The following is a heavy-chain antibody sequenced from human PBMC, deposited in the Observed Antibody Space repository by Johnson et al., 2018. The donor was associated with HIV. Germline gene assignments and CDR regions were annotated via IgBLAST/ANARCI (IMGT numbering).Heavy chain of an antibody. D-gene: IGHD5-24*01. Sequence: MQLVESGGGVVQTGRSLRLSCAASGFIFSSYAMHWVRQAQGEGLEWVSYISSSGSTIYYADSVKGRFTISRDNAKNSLYLQMNSLRAEDTAVYYCARGGVGYRGDAFEVWGQGTMVTVSS. CDR1: GFIFSSYA. J-gene: IGHJ3*01. CDR3: ARGGVGYRGDAFEV. V-gene: IGHV3-48*04. CDR2: ISSSGSTI.